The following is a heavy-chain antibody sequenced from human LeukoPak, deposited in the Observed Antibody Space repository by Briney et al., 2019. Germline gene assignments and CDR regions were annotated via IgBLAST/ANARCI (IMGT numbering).Heavy chain of an antibody. Sequence: GRSLRLSCAASGFTFSSYGMHWVRQAPGKGLEWVAVIWYDGSNKYYADSVKGRFTISRDNSKNTLYLQMNSLRAEDTAVYYCAKVYFGVVIIYAFDIWGQGTMVTVSS. CDR2: IWYDGSNK. V-gene: IGHV3-33*06. CDR3: AKVYFGVVIIYAFDI. D-gene: IGHD3-3*01. CDR1: GFTFSSYG. J-gene: IGHJ3*02.